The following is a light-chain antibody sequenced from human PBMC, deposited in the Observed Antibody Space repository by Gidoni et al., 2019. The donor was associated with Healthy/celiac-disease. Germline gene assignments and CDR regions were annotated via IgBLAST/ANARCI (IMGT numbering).Light chain of an antibody. CDR1: QSVLYSSNNKNY. CDR2: WAS. J-gene: IGKJ1*01. CDR3: QQYDSTPQT. Sequence: DIVMPQSPDSLPVSLGDRATINCKSSQSVLYSSNNKNYLAWYQKKPGQPPKLLIYWASTRESGVPDRFSGSGSGTDFTLTISSLQAEDVAVYYCQQYDSTPQTFGQGTKVEIK. V-gene: IGKV4-1*01.